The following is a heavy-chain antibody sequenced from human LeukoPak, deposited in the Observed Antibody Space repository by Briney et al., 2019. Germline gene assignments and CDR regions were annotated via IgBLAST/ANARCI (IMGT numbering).Heavy chain of an antibody. CDR2: IWFDGSNK. CDR1: GFTFSSYG. J-gene: IGHJ4*02. D-gene: IGHD3-9*01. Sequence: GGSLRLSCAASGFTFSSYGMHWVRQAPGKGLEWVAVIWFDGSNKYYADSVKGRFTISRDNSKNTLYLQMNSLRAEDSAVYYCAKGYHSSPISFLTEYWGQGTLVTVSS. CDR3: AKGYHSSPISFLTEY. V-gene: IGHV3-30*02.